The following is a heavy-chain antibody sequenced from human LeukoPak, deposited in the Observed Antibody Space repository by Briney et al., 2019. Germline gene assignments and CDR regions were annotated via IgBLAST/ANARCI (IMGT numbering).Heavy chain of an antibody. D-gene: IGHD2-15*01. V-gene: IGHV1-46*01. CDR1: GYTFTRYY. CDR2: INPSLGST. Sequence: GASVKVSCKASGYTFTRYYMHWVRQDPGEGLEWTGIINPSLGSTSYAQKFQGRVTMTSDMSTSTVYMELSSLRSEDTGVYYCASGDHDGVEVVRLDAFDMWGQGTMVSVSS. J-gene: IGHJ3*02. CDR3: ASGDHDGVEVVRLDAFDM.